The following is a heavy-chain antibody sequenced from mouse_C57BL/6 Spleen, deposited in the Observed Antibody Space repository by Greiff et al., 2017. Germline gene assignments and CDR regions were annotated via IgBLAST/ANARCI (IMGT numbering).Heavy chain of an antibody. CDR3: ARYFGSRGFDY. CDR1: GFTFTDYY. V-gene: IGHV7-3*01. J-gene: IGHJ2*01. Sequence: EVKVVESGGGLVQPGGSLSLSCAASGFTFTDYYMSWVRQPPGKALEWLGFIRNKANGYTTEYSASVKGRFTISRDNSQSILYLQMNALRAEDSATYYCARYFGSRGFDYWGQGTTLTVSS. CDR2: IRNKANGYTT. D-gene: IGHD1-1*01.